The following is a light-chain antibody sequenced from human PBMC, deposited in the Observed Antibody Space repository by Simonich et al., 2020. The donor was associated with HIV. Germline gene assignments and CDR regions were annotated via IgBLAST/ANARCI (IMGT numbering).Light chain of an antibody. V-gene: IGKV3-15*01. J-gene: IGKJ4*01. CDR2: GAS. CDR3: QQYNNWPPLT. CDR1: QSVSSN. Sequence: EIVMTPSPATLSVSPGERATLSCKASQSVSSNLAWYQQNPGQAPRLLIYGASTRATGIPARFSGSGSGTEFTLTISSMQSEDFAVYYWQQYNNWPPLTFGGGTKVEIK.